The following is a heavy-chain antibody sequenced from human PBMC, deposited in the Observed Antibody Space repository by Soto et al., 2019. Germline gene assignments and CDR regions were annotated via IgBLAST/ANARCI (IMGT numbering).Heavy chain of an antibody. CDR3: AKTLKEEGYYYYGLDG. J-gene: IGHJ6*02. CDR1: GFTFDDYA. V-gene: IGHV3-9*01. Sequence: EVQLVESGGGLVQPGRSLRLSCAASGFTFDDYAMHWVRQAPGKGLEWVAGISWNSASIGYADSVKGRFTVSRDNVKNSLYLQMNSLRTEDTALYYCAKTLKEEGYYYYGLDGWGQGTTVTVSS. CDR2: ISWNSASI.